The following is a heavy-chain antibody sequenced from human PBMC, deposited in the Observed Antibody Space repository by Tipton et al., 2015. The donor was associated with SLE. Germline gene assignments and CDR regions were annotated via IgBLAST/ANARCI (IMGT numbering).Heavy chain of an antibody. CDR1: GESFNGYF. J-gene: IGHJ4*02. Sequence: GLVKPSQTLSLTCAVYGESFNGYFWTWIRQPPGKGLEWIAEIIHSGVTDYNPSLRSRVTISVDMSKNQVSLKLSSVTAADTAVYYCARVAPTEVFDYWGQGTLVTVSS. CDR3: ARVAPTEVFDY. D-gene: IGHD1-1*01. CDR2: IIHSGVT. V-gene: IGHV4-34*12.